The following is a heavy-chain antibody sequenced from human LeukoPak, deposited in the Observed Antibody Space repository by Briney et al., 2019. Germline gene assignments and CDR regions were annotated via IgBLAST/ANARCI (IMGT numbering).Heavy chain of an antibody. CDR3: TTGWSIEWLY. CDR1: GFTFSNAW. CDR2: IKSKTDDGTT. Sequence: GGSLRLSCAASGFTFSNAWMSWVRQAPGKGLEWVGRIKSKTDDGTTDYAAPVKGRFTISRDDSKNTLYLQMNSLKTEDTAVYYCTTGWSIEWLYWGQGTLVTVSS. D-gene: IGHD5-12*01. V-gene: IGHV3-15*01. J-gene: IGHJ4*02.